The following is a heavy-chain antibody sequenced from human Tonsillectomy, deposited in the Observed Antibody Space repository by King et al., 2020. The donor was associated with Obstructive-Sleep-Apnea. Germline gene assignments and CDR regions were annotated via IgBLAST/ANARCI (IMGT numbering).Heavy chain of an antibody. CDR3: SRGLNYYGSGSPIDAFDI. J-gene: IGHJ3*02. Sequence: HVQLVESGGGVVQPGRSLRLSCAASGFTFSSYAMHWVRQAPGKGLEWVAVISYDGSNKYYADSVKGRFTISRDNSKNTLYLQMNSLRAEDTAVYYCSRGLNYYGSGSPIDAFDIWGQGTMVTVSS. CDR1: GFTFSSYA. CDR2: ISYDGSNK. D-gene: IGHD3-10*01. V-gene: IGHV3-30-3*01.